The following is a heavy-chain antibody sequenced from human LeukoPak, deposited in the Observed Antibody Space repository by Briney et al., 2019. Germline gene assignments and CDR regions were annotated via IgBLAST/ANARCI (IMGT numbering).Heavy chain of an antibody. CDR3: ARDGVPAAFNRAPSYYYYYYYMDV. CDR1: GFTFSSYG. D-gene: IGHD2-2*01. Sequence: PGGSLRLSCTASGFTFSSYGMNWVRQAPGKGLEWVSSISSSSSYIYHADSVKGRFTISRDNSKNTLYLQMNSLRAEDTAVYYCARDGVPAAFNRAPSYYYYYYYMDVWGKGTTVTVSS. CDR2: ISSSSSYI. V-gene: IGHV3-21*01. J-gene: IGHJ6*03.